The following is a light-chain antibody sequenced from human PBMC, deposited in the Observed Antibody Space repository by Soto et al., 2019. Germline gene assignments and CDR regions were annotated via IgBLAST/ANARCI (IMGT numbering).Light chain of an antibody. V-gene: IGLV2-23*01. CDR1: SSDVGSDNL. CDR3: CSYAGSSTYYV. J-gene: IGLJ1*01. CDR2: EGS. Sequence: QSALTQPASVSGSPGQSITISCTGTSSDVGSDNLVSWYQQHPGKAPKLMIYEGSKRPSGVSNRFSGSKSGNTASLTISGLQAEDEADYYCCSYAGSSTYYVFGTGTQLTVL.